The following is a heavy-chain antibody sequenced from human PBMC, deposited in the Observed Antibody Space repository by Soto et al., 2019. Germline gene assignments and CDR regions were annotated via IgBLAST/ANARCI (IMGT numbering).Heavy chain of an antibody. CDR3: ARGGVWGSARQYDVWSGYSRYYYGMDV. D-gene: IGHD3-3*01. CDR1: GYTFTSYG. J-gene: IGHJ6*02. V-gene: IGHV1-18*01. Sequence: ASVKVSCKASGYTFTSYGISWVRQAPGQGLEWMGWISACNGNTNYAQKLQGRVTMTTDTSTSTAYMELRSLRSDATAVYYCARGGVWGSARQYDVWSGYSRYYYGMDVWGQGTMVTVFS. CDR2: ISACNGNT.